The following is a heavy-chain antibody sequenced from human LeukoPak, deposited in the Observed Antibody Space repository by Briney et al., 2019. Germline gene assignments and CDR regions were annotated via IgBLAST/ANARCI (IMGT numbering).Heavy chain of an antibody. D-gene: IGHD3-22*01. CDR2: ISAYNGNT. V-gene: IGHV1-18*01. J-gene: IGHJ4*02. CDR3: ARGITMIVVVTPLDY. CDR1: GYTFTSYG. Sequence: ASVKVSCKASGYTFTSYGISWVRQAPGQGLEWMGWISAYNGNTNYAQKLQGRVTMTTDTSTSTAYMELRSLRSDDTAVYYCARGITMIVVVTPLDYWGQGTLVTASS.